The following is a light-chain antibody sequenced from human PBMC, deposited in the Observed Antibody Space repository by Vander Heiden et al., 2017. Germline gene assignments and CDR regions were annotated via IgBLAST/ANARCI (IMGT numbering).Light chain of an antibody. Sequence: QSVLTQPPSVSEAPRQRVTISCSGSRSNIGNNAVNWYHQLPGKAPKLLIYYDDLLPSGVSDRFSGSKSGTSASLAISGLQSEDEADYYCAAWDDSLNAVVFGGGTKLTVL. J-gene: IGLJ2*01. CDR3: AAWDDSLNAVV. V-gene: IGLV1-36*01. CDR2: YDD. CDR1: RSNIGNNA.